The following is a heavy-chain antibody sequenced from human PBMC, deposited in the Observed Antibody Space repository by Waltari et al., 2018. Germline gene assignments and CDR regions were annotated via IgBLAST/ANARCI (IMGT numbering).Heavy chain of an antibody. V-gene: IGHV3-30*01. D-gene: IGHD4-17*01. CDR1: GFTFSSYA. J-gene: IGHJ4*02. CDR3: AREGGYGDQHLDY. Sequence: QVQLVESGGGVVQPGRSLRLSCAASGFTFSSYAMHWVRQAPGKGLEWVAVISYDGSNKYDADSVKGRFTISRDNSKNTLYLQMNSLRAEDTAVYYCAREGGYGDQHLDYWGQGTLVTVSS. CDR2: ISYDGSNK.